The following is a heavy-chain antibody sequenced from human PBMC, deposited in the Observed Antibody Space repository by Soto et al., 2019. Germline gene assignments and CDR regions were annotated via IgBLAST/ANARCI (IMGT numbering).Heavy chain of an antibody. CDR3: ARVPYDSSGALDY. Sequence: GGSLRLSCAASGFTFSSYSMNWVRQAPGKGLEWVSSISSSSSYIYYADSVKGRFTISRDNAKNSLYLQMNSLRAEDTAVYYCARVPYDSSGALDYWGQGTLVTVSS. J-gene: IGHJ4*02. CDR2: ISSSSSYI. D-gene: IGHD3-22*01. V-gene: IGHV3-21*01. CDR1: GFTFSSYS.